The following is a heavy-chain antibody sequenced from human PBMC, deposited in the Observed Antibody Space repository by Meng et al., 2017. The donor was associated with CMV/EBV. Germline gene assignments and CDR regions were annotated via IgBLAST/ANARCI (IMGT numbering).Heavy chain of an antibody. D-gene: IGHD4-23*01. CDR3: ARAIREGVTHHQYYFDY. J-gene: IGHJ4*02. V-gene: IGHV1-69*02. Sequence: SVKVSCKASGGTFSSYTISWVRQAPGQGLEWMGRIIPILGIANYAQKFQGRVTITADKSTSTAYMELSSLRSEDTAVYYCARAIREGVTHHQYYFDYWGQGTLVTVSS. CDR1: GGTFSSYT. CDR2: IIPILGIA.